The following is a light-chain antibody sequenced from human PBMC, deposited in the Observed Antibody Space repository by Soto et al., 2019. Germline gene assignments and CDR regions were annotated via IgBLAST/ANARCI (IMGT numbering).Light chain of an antibody. Sequence: DIVMTQSPVTLSVSPGETATLSCRARQSIGFHLALYLQSPGQAPRLVIYSASIRAPGVTDRFSGSGSGTEFTLTINSLQSEDCAVYSCQRYDDWTRYTFGQGTKVEI. CDR2: SAS. V-gene: IGKV3-15*01. CDR1: QSIGFH. CDR3: QRYDDWTRYT. J-gene: IGKJ2*01.